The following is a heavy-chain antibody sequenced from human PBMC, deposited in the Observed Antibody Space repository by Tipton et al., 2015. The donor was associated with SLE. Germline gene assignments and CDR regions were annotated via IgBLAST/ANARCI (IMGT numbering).Heavy chain of an antibody. D-gene: IGHD3-3*01. CDR1: GGSISSGSYY. CDR3: ARDPYDSWSDYQATFDY. CDR2: IYYSGSP. V-gene: IGHV4-61*02. J-gene: IGHJ4*02. Sequence: TLSLTCTVSGGSISSGSYYWSWIRQPAGEGLESIGSIYYSGSPSYNPSLRSRVTISVDTSRNQLSLKLSSVTAADTAVYYCARDPYDSWSDYQATFDYWGQGTLVTVSP.